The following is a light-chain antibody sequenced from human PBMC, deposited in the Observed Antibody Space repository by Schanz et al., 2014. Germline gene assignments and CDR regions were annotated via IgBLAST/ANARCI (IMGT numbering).Light chain of an antibody. J-gene: IGLJ2*01. CDR3: PSHSLTSILV. Sequence: QSALTQPASVSGSPGQSITISCTGTSSDVGGYNYVSWYQHHPGKAPKLMIYDVSNRPSGVSNRFSGSKSGNTASLTISGLQAEDEADYYCPSHSLTSILVFGGGTKLTVV. V-gene: IGLV2-14*03. CDR1: SSDVGGYNY. CDR2: DVS.